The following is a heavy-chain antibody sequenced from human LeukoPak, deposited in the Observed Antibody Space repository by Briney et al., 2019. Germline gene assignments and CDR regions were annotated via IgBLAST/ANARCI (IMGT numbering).Heavy chain of an antibody. CDR2: IGSSGTTR. Sequence: GGSLRLSCAGSGFPFSIYEMNWVRQAPGKGLEWVSNIGSSGTTRYYADSVKGRFSISRDNAKNSLYLQMNGLRVEDTGVYYCALLAVASDFDYWGQGALVTVSS. CDR1: GFPFSIYE. CDR3: ALLAVASDFDY. J-gene: IGHJ4*02. V-gene: IGHV3-48*03. D-gene: IGHD6-19*01.